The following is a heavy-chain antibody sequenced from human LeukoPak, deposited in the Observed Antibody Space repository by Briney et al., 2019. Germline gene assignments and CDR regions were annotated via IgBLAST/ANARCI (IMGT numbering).Heavy chain of an antibody. Sequence: PGGSLRLSCAASGFTFSSFVMHWVRQAPGKGLEWVAVIWNDGNNKYYADSLKGRITISRDNSNNTLYLQVKSLRAEDTAVYYCAREVREYSYGSGTTDWGRGTLVTVSS. D-gene: IGHD3-10*01. CDR3: AREVREYSYGSGTTD. CDR1: GFTFSSFV. CDR2: IWNDGNNK. V-gene: IGHV3-33*01. J-gene: IGHJ4*02.